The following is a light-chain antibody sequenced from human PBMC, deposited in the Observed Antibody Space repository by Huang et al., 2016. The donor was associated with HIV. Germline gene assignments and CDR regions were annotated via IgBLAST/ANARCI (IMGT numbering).Light chain of an antibody. CDR2: GTS. V-gene: IGKV3-15*01. CDR3: QQYHYWPPVT. CDR1: QSVTHS. Sequence: IVMTQSPDTLSVSPGERATLSCRAGQSVTHSLAWYQQKPGQAPRLLIYGTSTRATGIPGRFSGSGSGTDFTLTSSSLQSDDFGVYYCQQYHYWPPVTFGQGTKVEI. J-gene: IGKJ1*01.